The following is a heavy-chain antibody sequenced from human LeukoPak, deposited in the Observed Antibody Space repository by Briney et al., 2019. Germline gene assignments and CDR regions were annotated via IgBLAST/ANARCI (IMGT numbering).Heavy chain of an antibody. D-gene: IGHD3-10*01. V-gene: IGHV1-2*02. Sequence: AASVKVSCKASGYTFTAYYIHWVRQAPGQGLEWMGWINPNSGATNHAQNFQARVAMTRDTSIRTAYMELSSLRSDDTAVYYCARVSGTTSFGNYWFDSWGRGTLVTVSS. CDR1: GYTFTAYY. CDR2: INPNSGAT. J-gene: IGHJ5*01. CDR3: ARVSGTTSFGNYWFDS.